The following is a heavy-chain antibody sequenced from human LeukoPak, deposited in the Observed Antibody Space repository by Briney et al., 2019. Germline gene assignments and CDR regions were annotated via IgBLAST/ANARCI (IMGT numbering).Heavy chain of an antibody. Sequence: VGCLRLSCAPSVFTFSTDLMSSGRDAPGEGREWVANIKQDGSERSYVYSVTGRFTITRDNAKTTLYLQMNSLRAEATAVYYCARDTIAVAGIYTYYFDYWGQGTLVTVSS. CDR3: ARDTIAVAGIYTYYFDY. CDR1: VFTFSTDL. V-gene: IGHV3-7*01. D-gene: IGHD6-19*01. J-gene: IGHJ4*02. CDR2: IKQDGSER.